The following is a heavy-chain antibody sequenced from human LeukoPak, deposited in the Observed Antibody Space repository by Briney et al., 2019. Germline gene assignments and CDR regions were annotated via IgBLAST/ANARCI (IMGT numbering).Heavy chain of an antibody. CDR3: ARDALRSGSFGRLKAFDI. D-gene: IGHD1-26*01. V-gene: IGHV3-21*01. Sequence: PGGSLRLSCAASAFTFNTYVMNWVRQAPGKGLEWVSSISSSSSYIYYADSVKGRFTISRDNAKNSLYLQMNSLRAEDTAMYYCARDALRSGSFGRLKAFDIWGQGTMVTVSS. CDR2: ISSSSSYI. J-gene: IGHJ3*02. CDR1: AFTFNTYV.